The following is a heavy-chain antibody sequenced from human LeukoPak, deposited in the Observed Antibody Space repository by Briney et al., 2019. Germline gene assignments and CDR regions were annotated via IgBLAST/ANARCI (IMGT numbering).Heavy chain of an antibody. V-gene: IGHV3-23*01. CDR3: AKVPRSQIVGGIYFDY. J-gene: IGHJ4*02. D-gene: IGHD1-26*01. CDR1: GFTFSSYA. CDR2: ISGSGGST. Sequence: GGSLRLSCAASGFTFSSYAMSWVRQAPGKGLEWVSAISGSGGSTYYADSVKGRFTISRDNSKNTLYLQMNSLRAEDTAVYYCAKVPRSQIVGGIYFDYWGQGTLVTVSS.